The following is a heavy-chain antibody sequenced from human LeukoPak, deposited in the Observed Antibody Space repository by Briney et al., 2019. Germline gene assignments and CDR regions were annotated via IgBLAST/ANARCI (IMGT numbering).Heavy chain of an antibody. CDR1: GVSVTSSDSY. Sequence: SETLSLTCSVSGVSVTSSDSYWSWIRQPPGKGLAWIVSIYYGGSTNYNPSLKSRVTISVDTSKNQFSLRLSSVTAADTAVYYCARAYFETSGYYTHFDSWGQGTLVTVSS. CDR2: IYYGGST. CDR3: ARAYFETSGYYTHFDS. J-gene: IGHJ4*02. V-gene: IGHV4-61*08. D-gene: IGHD3-22*01.